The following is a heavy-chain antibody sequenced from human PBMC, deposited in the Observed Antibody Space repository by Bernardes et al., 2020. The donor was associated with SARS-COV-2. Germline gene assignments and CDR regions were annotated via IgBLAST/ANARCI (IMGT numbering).Heavy chain of an antibody. Sequence: GYLSPPRAASGFTFEDYTMHWVPPLPGKGLEWVSIISDSGDRTWFTDSVRGRFSISRDNFKNILYLHMNNLRDEDTAIYYCTKGTSKASEIDCWGQGTQVTVSA. CDR2: ISDSGDRT. J-gene: IGHJ4*02. V-gene: IGHV3-23*01. CDR1: GFTFEDYT. CDR3: TKGTSKASEIDC.